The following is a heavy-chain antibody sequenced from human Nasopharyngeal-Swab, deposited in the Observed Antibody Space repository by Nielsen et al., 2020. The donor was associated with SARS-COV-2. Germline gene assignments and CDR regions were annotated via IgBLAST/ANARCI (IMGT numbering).Heavy chain of an antibody. CDR3: ARGPLYYYDSENHFDY. D-gene: IGHD3-22*01. CDR1: GYTFTSYD. V-gene: IGHV1-8*01. J-gene: IGHJ4*02. Sequence: ASVKVSCKASGYTFTSYDINWVRQATGQGLEWMGWMNPNSGNTGYAQKFQGRVTMTRNTSISTAYMELSRLRSDDTAVYYCARGPLYYYDSENHFDYWGQGTLVTVSS. CDR2: MNPNSGNT.